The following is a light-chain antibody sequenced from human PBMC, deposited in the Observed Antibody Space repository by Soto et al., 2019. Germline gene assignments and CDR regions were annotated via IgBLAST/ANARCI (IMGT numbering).Light chain of an antibody. CDR3: QQYNSWPRT. Sequence: EIVMTQSPATLSVSPGERATLSCRASQSVNSNLAWYQQKPGQAPRLLIYGASSRATGIPARFSGSGSGTEFTLTITSLQSEDFAVYYCQQYNSWPRTFGQGTK. J-gene: IGKJ1*01. CDR2: GAS. V-gene: IGKV3-15*01. CDR1: QSVNSN.